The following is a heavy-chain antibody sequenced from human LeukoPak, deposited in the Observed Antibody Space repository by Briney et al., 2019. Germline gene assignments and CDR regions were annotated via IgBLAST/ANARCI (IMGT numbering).Heavy chain of an antibody. V-gene: IGHV4-38-2*01. Sequence: SETLSLTCAVSGYSISSGYYRGWIRQPPGQGLEWIGSIYHSGSTYYNPSLKSRVTISVDTSKNQFSLKLSSVSAADTAVYYCARKNRLWYFDLWGRGTLVTVSS. D-gene: IGHD6-25*01. CDR1: GYSISSGYY. CDR3: ARKNRLWYFDL. J-gene: IGHJ2*01. CDR2: IYHSGST.